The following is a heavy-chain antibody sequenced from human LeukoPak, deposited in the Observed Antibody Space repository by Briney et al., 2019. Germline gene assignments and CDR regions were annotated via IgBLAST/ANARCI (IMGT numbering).Heavy chain of an antibody. Sequence: HPGGSLRLSCVVSGFTFSSYPMNWVRQAPGKGLEWVSAISYTGADTFYADSVKGRFTISRDNSKNTLHLQLNRLTVEDTAVYYCGYGSGSFFPRYYFDYWGQGALVAVSS. CDR2: ISYTGADT. CDR1: GFTFSSYP. CDR3: GYGSGSFFPRYYFDY. J-gene: IGHJ4*02. D-gene: IGHD3-10*01. V-gene: IGHV3-23*01.